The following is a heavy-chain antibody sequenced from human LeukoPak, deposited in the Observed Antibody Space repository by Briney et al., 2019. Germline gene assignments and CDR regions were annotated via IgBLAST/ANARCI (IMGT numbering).Heavy chain of an antibody. D-gene: IGHD3-22*01. Sequence: ASVKVSCKASGYTFTGYYMHWVRQAPGQGLEWMGIINPSGGSTSYAQKFQGRVTMTRDTSISTAYMELSRLRSDDTAVYYCAREWGYYDSSGYLRPWGQGTMVTVSS. CDR1: GYTFTGYY. J-gene: IGHJ3*01. CDR2: INPSGGST. CDR3: AREWGYYDSSGYLRP. V-gene: IGHV1-46*01.